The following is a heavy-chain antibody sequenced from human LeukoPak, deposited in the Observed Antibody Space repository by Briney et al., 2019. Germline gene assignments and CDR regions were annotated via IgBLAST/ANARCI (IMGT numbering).Heavy chain of an antibody. CDR3: ARDTHRREDHFDY. CDR2: ISANNGNT. Sequence: ASVKVSCKASGYTFTNYGISWVRQAPGQGLEWMGWISANNGNTNYAQKVQGRVTMTTDTSTSTAYMELRSLRSDDTAVYFCARDTHRREDHFDYWGQGTLVTVSS. J-gene: IGHJ4*02. CDR1: GYTFTNYG. V-gene: IGHV1-18*01.